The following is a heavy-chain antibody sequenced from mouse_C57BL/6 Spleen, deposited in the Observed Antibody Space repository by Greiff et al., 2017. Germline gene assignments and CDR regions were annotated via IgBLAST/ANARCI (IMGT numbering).Heavy chain of an antibody. CDR2: IDPSDSYT. CDR1: GYTFTSYW. V-gene: IGHV1-69*01. J-gene: IGHJ3*01. D-gene: IGHD4-1*01. Sequence: QVQLQQPGAELVMPGASVKLSCKASGYTFTSYWMHWVKQRPGQGLEWIGEIDPSDSYTNYNQKFKGKSTLTVDKSSSTAYMPLSSLTSEDSAVYYCARWERGELEDGGQGNLGKVSA. CDR3: ARWERGELED.